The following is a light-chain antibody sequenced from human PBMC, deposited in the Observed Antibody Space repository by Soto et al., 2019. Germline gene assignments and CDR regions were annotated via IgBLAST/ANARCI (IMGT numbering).Light chain of an antibody. V-gene: IGKV3-20*01. CDR2: RAS. J-gene: IGKJ3*01. CDR3: QQFGSSPLYT. Sequence: EIVLTQSPGTLSLSPGERATLSCRASQTISSSFLAWYQQKPGQAPRLLIYRASRRAPGIPDRFSGSGSWTDFTLTISRLEPEDFAVYYCQQFGSSPLYTFGPGTKVEIK. CDR1: QTISSSF.